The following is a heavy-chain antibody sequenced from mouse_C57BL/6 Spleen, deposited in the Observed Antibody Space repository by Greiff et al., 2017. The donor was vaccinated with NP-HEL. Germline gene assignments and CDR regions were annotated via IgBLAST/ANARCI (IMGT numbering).Heavy chain of an antibody. CDR2: IDPENGDT. CDR3: TTEQLRGAMDD. D-gene: IGHD1-1*01. V-gene: IGHV14-4*01. J-gene: IGHJ4*01. Sequence: EVQLQQSGAELVRPGASVKLSCTASGFNIKDDYMHWVKQRPEQGLEWIGWIDPENGDTEYASKFQGKATITADTSSNTAYLQLSSLTSEDTAVYYCTTEQLRGAMDDWGQGTSVTVSS. CDR1: GFNIKDDY.